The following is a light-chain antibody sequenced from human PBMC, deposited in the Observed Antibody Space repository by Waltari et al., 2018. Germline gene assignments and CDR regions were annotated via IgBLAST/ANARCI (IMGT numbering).Light chain of an antibody. CDR1: QGSNTY. CDR3: QHVKSYPLT. Sequence: TCRASQGSNTYLAWYQQNPGKAPNLLIYAASTVQTGIPYRFNGSGSGTEFTLTISSLQPEDFATYYCQHVKSYPLTFGEGTTVEIK. CDR2: AAS. V-gene: IGKV1-9*01. J-gene: IGKJ4*01.